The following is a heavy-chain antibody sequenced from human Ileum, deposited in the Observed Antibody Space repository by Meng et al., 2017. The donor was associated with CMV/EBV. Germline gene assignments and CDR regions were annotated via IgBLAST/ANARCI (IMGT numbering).Heavy chain of an antibody. CDR3: AREENTVNQFEY. D-gene: IGHD4-17*01. CDR2: INTGGST. CDR1: GGSISTYY. Sequence: GHLQDSGPGLVKPSGTLSLTCAVSGGSISTYYWTWVRQPAGKGLEWIGRINTGGSTNDNPSLKSRVTMSVDTSKNQFSLKVTSVTAADTAVYYCAREENTVNQFEYWGQGTLVTVSS. V-gene: IGHV4-4*07. J-gene: IGHJ4*02.